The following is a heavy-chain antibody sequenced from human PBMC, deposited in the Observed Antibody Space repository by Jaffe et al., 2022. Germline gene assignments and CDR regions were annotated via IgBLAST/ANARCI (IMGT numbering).Heavy chain of an antibody. V-gene: IGHV4-59*01. D-gene: IGHD3-9*01. CDR3: ARGPYYDILTGLGYYYYYYYMDV. CDR1: GGSISSYY. Sequence: QVQLQESGPGLVKPSETLSLTCTVSGGSISSYYWSWIRQPPGKGLEWIGYIYYSGSTNYNPSLKSRVTISVDTSKNQFSLKLSSVTAADTAVYYCARGPYYDILTGLGYYYYYYYMDVWGKGTTVTVSS. CDR2: IYYSGST. J-gene: IGHJ6*03.